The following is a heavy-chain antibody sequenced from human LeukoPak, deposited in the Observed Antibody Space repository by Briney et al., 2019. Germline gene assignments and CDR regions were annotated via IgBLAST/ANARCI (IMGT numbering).Heavy chain of an antibody. CDR2: IRQDGGEI. CDR3: LWAMNV. J-gene: IGHJ6*02. Sequence: PGGSLRLSCAGSGFTFSTYWMLWVRQAPGKGLEWVANIRQDGGEIYYVDSVKGRFTISRDNAKNSLYLQMDSLRVEDSAVYYCLWAMNVWGQGTTVTVSS. V-gene: IGHV3-7*01. CDR1: GFTFSTYW. D-gene: IGHD2-21*01.